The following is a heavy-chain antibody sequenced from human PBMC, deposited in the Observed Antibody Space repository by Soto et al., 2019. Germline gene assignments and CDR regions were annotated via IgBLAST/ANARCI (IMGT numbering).Heavy chain of an antibody. J-gene: IGHJ4*02. CDR1: GYSFTSYW. CDR2: IYPGDSDT. CDR3: ARPRRDYGYSYGTYYFDY. Sequence: GESLKISCKGSGYSFTSYWIGWVRQMPGKGLEWMGIIYPGDSDTRYSPSFQGQVTISADKSISTAYLQWSSLKASDTAMYYCARPRRDYGYSYGTYYFDYWGQGTLVTVSS. D-gene: IGHD5-18*01. V-gene: IGHV5-51*01.